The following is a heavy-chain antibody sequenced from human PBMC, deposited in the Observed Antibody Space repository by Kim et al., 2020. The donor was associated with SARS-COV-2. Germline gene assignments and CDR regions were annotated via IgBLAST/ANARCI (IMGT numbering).Heavy chain of an antibody. Sequence: ASVKVSCKASGYTFTGYYMHWVRQAPGQGLEWMGRINPNSGGTNYAQKFQGRVTMTRDTSISTAYMELSRLRSDDTAVYYCARIIAARTNGDYWGQGTLVTVSS. CDR2: INPNSGGT. V-gene: IGHV1-2*06. J-gene: IGHJ4*02. CDR3: ARIIAARTNGDY. CDR1: GYTFTGYY. D-gene: IGHD6-6*01.